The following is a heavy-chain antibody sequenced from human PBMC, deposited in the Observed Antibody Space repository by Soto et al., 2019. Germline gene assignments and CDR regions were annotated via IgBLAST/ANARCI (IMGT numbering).Heavy chain of an antibody. V-gene: IGHV4-39*01. CDR3: ARTQLWLKYFDY. CDR1: GGSIRSSSYY. D-gene: IGHD5-18*01. Sequence: SETLSLTCTVSGGSIRSSSYYWGWIRQPPGKGLEWIGSIYYSGSTYYNPSLKSRVTISVDTSKSQFSLKLSSVTAADTAVYYCARTQLWLKYFDYWGQGTLVTVSS. J-gene: IGHJ4*02. CDR2: IYYSGST.